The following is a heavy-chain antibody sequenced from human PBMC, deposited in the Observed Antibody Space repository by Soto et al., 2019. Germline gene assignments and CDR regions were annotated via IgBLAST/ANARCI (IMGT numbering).Heavy chain of an antibody. J-gene: IGHJ6*03. CDR1: AGSIGSSGYY. CDR2: IYYSGSA. CDR3: ARVATIRPDYYYYMDV. Sequence: SETLSLTCTVSAGSIGSSGYYWGWIRQPPGKGLELIGNIYYSGSANYNPSLKSRVTISIDTSKNQFSLKLSSVTAADTAVYYCARVATIRPDYYYYMDVWGKGTTVTVSS. V-gene: IGHV4-39*01. D-gene: IGHD5-12*01.